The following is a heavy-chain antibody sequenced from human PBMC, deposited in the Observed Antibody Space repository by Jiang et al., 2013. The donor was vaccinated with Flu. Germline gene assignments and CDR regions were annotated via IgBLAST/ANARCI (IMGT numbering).Heavy chain of an antibody. D-gene: IGHD2-2*01. CDR3: ARHLVPAVRWDAFDI. CDR1: GYSFTSYW. CDR2: IYPGDSDT. J-gene: IGHJ3*02. V-gene: IGHV5-51*01. Sequence: VQLVESGAEVKKPGESLKISCKGSGYSFTSYWIGWVRQMPGKGLEWMGIIYPGDSDTRYSPSFQGQVTISADKSISTAYLQWSSLKASDTAMYYCARHLVPAVRWDAFDIWGQGTMVTVSS.